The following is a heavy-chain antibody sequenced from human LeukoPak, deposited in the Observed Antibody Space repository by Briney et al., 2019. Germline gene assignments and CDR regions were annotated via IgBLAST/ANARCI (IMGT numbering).Heavy chain of an antibody. J-gene: IGHJ4*02. Sequence: SQTLSLTCTVSGDSISSGGYYWSWIRQHPGKGLEWIRYISYSGNTYYNPSLKSRVAISADTPKNQFSLKLSSTTAADTAVYYCARAPVATPSEFDYWGQGTLVTVSS. V-gene: IGHV4-31*03. CDR1: GDSISSGGYY. CDR2: ISYSGNT. D-gene: IGHD5-12*01. CDR3: ARAPVATPSEFDY.